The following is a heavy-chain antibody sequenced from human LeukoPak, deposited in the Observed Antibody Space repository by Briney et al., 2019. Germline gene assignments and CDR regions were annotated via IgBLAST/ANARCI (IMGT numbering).Heavy chain of an antibody. CDR3: ARGPDLLRLGELSHEMAAEYFQH. D-gene: IGHD3-16*02. CDR1: GYTFTSYG. Sequence: ASVKVSCKASGYTFTSYGISWVRQAPGQGLEWMGLISAYNGNTNYAQKLQGRVTMTTDTSTGTAYMELRSLRSDDTAVYYCARGPDLLRLGELSHEMAAEYFQHWGQGTLVTVSS. CDR2: ISAYNGNT. V-gene: IGHV1-18*01. J-gene: IGHJ1*01.